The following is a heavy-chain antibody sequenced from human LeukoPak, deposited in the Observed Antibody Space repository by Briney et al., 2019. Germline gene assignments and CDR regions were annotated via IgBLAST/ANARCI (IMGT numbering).Heavy chain of an antibody. V-gene: IGHV4-39*01. CDR1: GGSINTVSYS. CDR3: ARHTSGSSRLFDY. J-gene: IGHJ4*02. CDR2: IYSGGT. D-gene: IGHD5-12*01. Sequence: SETLSLTCIVSGGSINTVSYSWDWIRQPPGKGLEWIGDIYSGGTSYNPSLRSPVTISVDTSKNHFSLKLNSVTAADTAIYYCARHTSGSSRLFDYWGQGSLVTVSS.